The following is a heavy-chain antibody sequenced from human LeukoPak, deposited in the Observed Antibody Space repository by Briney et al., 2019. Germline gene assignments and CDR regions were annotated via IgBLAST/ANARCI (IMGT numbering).Heavy chain of an antibody. CDR1: GFTFSSYA. CDR2: ISYDGSNK. D-gene: IGHD3-16*02. CDR3: ARVLDYRPDY. J-gene: IGHJ4*02. V-gene: IGHV3-30-3*01. Sequence: GRSLRLSCAASGFTFSSYAMHWVRQAPGKGLEWVAVISYDGSNKYYADSVKGRFTISRDNSKNTLYLQMNSLRAEDTAVYYCARVLDYRPDYWGQGTLVTVSS.